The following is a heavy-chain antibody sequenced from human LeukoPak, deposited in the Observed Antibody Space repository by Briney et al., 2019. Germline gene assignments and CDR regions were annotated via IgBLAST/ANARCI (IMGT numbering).Heavy chain of an antibody. CDR2: IKNKNDGGTT. CDR3: TTGTYFDWFFQVIGHES. V-gene: IGHV3-15*01. Sequence: PGGSLRLSCVASGFILSNAWMSWVRQAPGKGVEGVGHIKNKNDGGTTDYATPVKGRFTISRDDSKDTLYLQMNSLKIEDTGVYYSTTGTYFDWFFQVIGHESWGQGTLLTVSS. CDR1: GFILSNAW. J-gene: IGHJ5*02. D-gene: IGHD3-9*01.